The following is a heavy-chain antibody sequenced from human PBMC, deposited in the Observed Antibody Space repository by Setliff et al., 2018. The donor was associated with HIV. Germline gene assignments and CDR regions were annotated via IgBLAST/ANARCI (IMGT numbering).Heavy chain of an antibody. CDR1: GYTFTSYY. CDR3: ARGYSAAGTLYYYGMDV. CDR2: ISAYNGNT. Sequence: ASVKVSCKASGYTFTSYYMHWVRQAPGQGLEWMGWISAYNGNTNYAQKLQGRVTMTTDTSTSTAYMELRSLRSDDTAVYYCARGYSAAGTLYYYGMDVWGQGTTVTVSS. V-gene: IGHV1-18*04. J-gene: IGHJ6*02. D-gene: IGHD6-13*01.